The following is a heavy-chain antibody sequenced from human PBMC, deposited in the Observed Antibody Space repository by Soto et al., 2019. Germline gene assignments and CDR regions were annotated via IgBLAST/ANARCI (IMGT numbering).Heavy chain of an antibody. V-gene: IGHV3-48*01. CDR3: ARINSGYDLSFDY. Sequence: GGSLRLSCAASGFTFSSYSMNWVRQAPGKGLEWVSYISSSSSTIYYADSVKGRFTISRDNAKNSLYLQMNSLRAEDTAVYYCARINSGYDLSFDYWGQGTLVTVSS. CDR2: ISSSSSTI. CDR1: GFTFSSYS. J-gene: IGHJ4*02. D-gene: IGHD5-12*01.